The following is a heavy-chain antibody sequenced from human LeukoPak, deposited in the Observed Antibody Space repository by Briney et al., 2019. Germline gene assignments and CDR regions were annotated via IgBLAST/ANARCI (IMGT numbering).Heavy chain of an antibody. CDR3: ARDYSRNSFDY. V-gene: IGHV3-33*01. Sequence: PGRSLRLSCAASGFTFSNYDMHWVRQAPGKGLEWVAVIWYDGINNYYADSVKGRFSISRDNSKNALYLQMNSPSAEDTAVYFCARDYSRNSFDYWGQGTLVTVSS. CDR2: IWYDGINN. CDR1: GFTFSNYD. D-gene: IGHD6-13*01. J-gene: IGHJ4*02.